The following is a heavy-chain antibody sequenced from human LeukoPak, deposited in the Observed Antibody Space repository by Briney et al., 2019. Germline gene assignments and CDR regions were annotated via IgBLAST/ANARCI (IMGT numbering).Heavy chain of an antibody. D-gene: IGHD5-12*01. J-gene: IGHJ6*02. Sequence: GGSLRLSCAASGFTFSNYWMYWVRQAPGKGLVWVPRIKNDGSSTDYADSVKGRFTISRDNAKNTLYLQTNSLRAEDTAVYYCARDSGYDSTFYGMDVWGQGTTVTVSS. V-gene: IGHV3-74*01. CDR2: IKNDGSST. CDR1: GFTFSNYW. CDR3: ARDSGYDSTFYGMDV.